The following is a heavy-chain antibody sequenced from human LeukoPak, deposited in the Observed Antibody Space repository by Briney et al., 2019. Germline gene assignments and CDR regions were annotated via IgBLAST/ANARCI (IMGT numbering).Heavy chain of an antibody. V-gene: IGHV3-74*01. CDR2: ITADGSST. CDR1: GFTFTTYS. Sequence: PGGSLSLSCAASGFTFTTYSMNWVRQAPGKGLVWVSRITADGSSTSYAASVRGRFTISRDNAKNTLYLQMNSLRAEDTAVYYRSSANSMGSWGQGTLVTVSS. J-gene: IGHJ5*02. CDR3: SSANSMGS. D-gene: IGHD4/OR15-4a*01.